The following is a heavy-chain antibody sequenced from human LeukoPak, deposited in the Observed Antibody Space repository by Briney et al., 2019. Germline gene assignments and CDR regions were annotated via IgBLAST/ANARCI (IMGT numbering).Heavy chain of an antibody. D-gene: IGHD5-18*01. Sequence: PSETLSLTCAVSGGSISSSSYYWGWIRQPPGKGLEWIGSIYYSGSTYYNPSLKSRVTISVDTSKNQFSLKLSSVTAADTAVYYCARDHVPDTAMVWSQPMIFDYWGQGTLVTVSS. V-gene: IGHV4-39*07. CDR1: GGSISSSSYY. CDR3: ARDHVPDTAMVWSQPMIFDY. J-gene: IGHJ4*02. CDR2: IYYSGST.